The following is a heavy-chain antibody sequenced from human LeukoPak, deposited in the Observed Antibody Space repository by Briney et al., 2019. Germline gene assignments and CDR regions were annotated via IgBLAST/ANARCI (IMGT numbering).Heavy chain of an antibody. CDR3: ARDGAGYGYYMDV. CDR1: GFTFNSYW. V-gene: IGHV3-7*01. J-gene: IGHJ6*03. D-gene: IGHD4-17*01. Sequence: GGSLRLSCAASGFTFNSYWMRWVRQAPGKGLEWVANIKQDGGAKYYVDSVKGRFTISRDNAKNSLYLQMNSLRAEDTAVYYCARDGAGYGYYMDVWGKGTTVTVS. CDR2: IKQDGGAK.